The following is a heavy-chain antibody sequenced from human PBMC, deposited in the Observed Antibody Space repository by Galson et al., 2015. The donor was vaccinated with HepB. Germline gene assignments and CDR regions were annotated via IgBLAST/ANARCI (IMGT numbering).Heavy chain of an antibody. CDR3: ARGLYFSSTSCRNGNAFDI. J-gene: IGHJ3*02. Sequence: SLRLSCAASGFTFSSYAMSWVRQAPGKGLEWVSAISGSGGSTYYADSVKGRFTISRDNAKNSLYLQMNSLRAEDTAVYYCARGLYFSSTSCRNGNAFDIWGQGTMVTVSS. CDR1: GFTFSSYA. CDR2: ISGSGGST. V-gene: IGHV3-23*01. D-gene: IGHD2-2*01.